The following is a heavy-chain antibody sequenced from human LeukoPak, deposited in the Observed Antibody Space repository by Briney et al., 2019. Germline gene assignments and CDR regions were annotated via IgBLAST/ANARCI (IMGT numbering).Heavy chain of an antibody. V-gene: IGHV1-8*01. CDR1: GYTFTSYD. Sequence: ASVKVSCKASGYTFTSYDINWVRQATGQGLEWMGWMNPNSGNTGYAQKLQGRVTMTTDTSTSTAYMELRSLRSDDTAVYYCARELRYFDWLHDAFDIWGQGTMVTVSS. D-gene: IGHD3-9*01. CDR3: ARELRYFDWLHDAFDI. J-gene: IGHJ3*02. CDR2: MNPNSGNT.